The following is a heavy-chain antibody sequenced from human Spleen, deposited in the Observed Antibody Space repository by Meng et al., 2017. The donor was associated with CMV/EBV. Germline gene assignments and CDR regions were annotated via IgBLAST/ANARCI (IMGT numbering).Heavy chain of an antibody. J-gene: IGHJ5*02. D-gene: IGHD2-2*01. Sequence: KVSCKGSGYSFTSYWIGWVRQMPGKGLEWMGIIYPGDSDTRYSPSFQGQVTISADKSISTAYLQWSSLKASDTAMYYCVLEPYCTSTRCYSPWGQGTLVTVSS. V-gene: IGHV5-51*01. CDR2: IYPGDSDT. CDR1: GYSFTSYW. CDR3: VLEPYCTSTRCYSP.